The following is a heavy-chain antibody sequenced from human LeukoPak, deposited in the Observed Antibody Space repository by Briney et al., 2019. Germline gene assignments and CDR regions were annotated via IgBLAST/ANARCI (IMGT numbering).Heavy chain of an antibody. CDR3: ARGGGWLQLAY. V-gene: IGHV3-53*01. CDR2: IYNDGTI. D-gene: IGHD5-24*01. Sequence: PGGSLRLSCAASGFTFSNHYMNWVRQAPGKGLEWVSIIYNDGTIYYADSVKGRFTISRDNSNNTVYLQMNSLRADDTAFYYCARGGGWLQLAYWGQGTLVTVSS. J-gene: IGHJ4*02. CDR1: GFTFSNHY.